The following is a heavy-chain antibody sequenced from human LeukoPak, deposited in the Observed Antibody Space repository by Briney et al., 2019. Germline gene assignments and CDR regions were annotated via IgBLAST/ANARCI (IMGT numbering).Heavy chain of an antibody. CDR2: ISGSGGST. J-gene: IGHJ4*02. CDR1: GFTFSSYA. D-gene: IGHD1-26*01. CDR3: ARAGWYSGSYDY. Sequence: PGGSLRLSCAASGFTFSSYAMSWVRQAPGKGLEWVSAISGSGGSTYYADSVKGRFTISRDNSKNTLYLQMNSLRAGDTAVYYCARAGWYSGSYDYWSQGTLVTVSS. V-gene: IGHV3-23*01.